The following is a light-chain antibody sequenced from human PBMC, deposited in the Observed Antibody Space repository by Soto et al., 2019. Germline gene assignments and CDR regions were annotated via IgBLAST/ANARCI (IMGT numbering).Light chain of an antibody. Sequence: IQMTQSPSSLSASVGDGVTLTCRASHTIATYLNWYQQKPGQVPEVLIYGASRLHVGVPSRFTGSGYGTDFTLTINNLQPEDFAIYYCQQLNSYPPYTFGQGTQLEIK. J-gene: IGKJ2*01. CDR2: GAS. V-gene: IGKV1-39*01. CDR1: HTIATY. CDR3: QQLNSYPPYT.